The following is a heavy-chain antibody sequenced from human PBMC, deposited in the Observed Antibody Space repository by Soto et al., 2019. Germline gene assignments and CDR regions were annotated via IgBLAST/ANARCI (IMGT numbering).Heavy chain of an antibody. CDR2: IYYDGTT. CDR1: SGSISSTSYY. V-gene: IGHV4-39*01. J-gene: IGHJ4*02. D-gene: IGHD3-22*01. CDR3: ERKGRNTKIVLVKHYAADF. Sequence: PSETLSLTCTVSSGSISSTSYYWAWIRQPPGKGLEWIGAIYYDGTTYYTESLKSRVSISVDTSKNQFSLKVNSVTAADTAVYFCERKGRNTKIVLVKHYAADFWGPGTVVTVYS.